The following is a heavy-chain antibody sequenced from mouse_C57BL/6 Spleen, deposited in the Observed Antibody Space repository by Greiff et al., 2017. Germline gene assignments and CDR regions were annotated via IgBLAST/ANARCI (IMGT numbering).Heavy chain of an antibody. V-gene: IGHV8-12*01. CDR2: IYWDDDK. CDR3: ARRNYYGSSWYFDV. CDR1: GFSLSTSGMG. Sequence: QVTLKESGPGILQSSQTLSLTCSFSGFSLSTSGMGVSWIRQPSGKGLEWLAHIYWDDDKRYNPSLKSRLTISKDTSGNQVFLKITSVDTADTATYYCARRNYYGSSWYFDVWGTGTTVTVSS. J-gene: IGHJ1*03. D-gene: IGHD1-1*01.